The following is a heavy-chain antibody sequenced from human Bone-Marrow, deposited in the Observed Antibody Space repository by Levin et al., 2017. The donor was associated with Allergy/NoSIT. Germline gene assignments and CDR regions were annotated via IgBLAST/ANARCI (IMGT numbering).Heavy chain of an antibody. Sequence: SQTLSLTCTVSDDSISKGDYYWNWIRQHPGTGLEWIGYIYHSGSTSYSPSLRSRLTMSLDTSRSRFSLNLRSVTAADPAVYYCASWRPSIHLGEMSTFYDYWGQGALVTVAS. CDR2: IYHSGST. CDR3: ASWRPSIHLGEMSTFYDY. J-gene: IGHJ4*02. D-gene: IGHD3-16*01. V-gene: IGHV4-31*03. CDR1: DDSISKGDYY.